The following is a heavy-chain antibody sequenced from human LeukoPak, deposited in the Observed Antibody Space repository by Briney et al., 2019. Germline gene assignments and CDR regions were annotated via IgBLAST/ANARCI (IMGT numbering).Heavy chain of an antibody. CDR3: ARDPLYSSSSDYGMDV. D-gene: IGHD6-6*01. Sequence: PSETLSLTCTVSGGSISSGSYYWTWIRQHPGKGLEWIGYIYASGSAYYNPSLKSRVTISVDTSKNQFSLKLSSVTAADTAVYYCARDPLYSSSSDYGMDVWGQGTTVTVSS. J-gene: IGHJ6*02. V-gene: IGHV4-61*01. CDR1: GGSISSGSYY. CDR2: IYASGSA.